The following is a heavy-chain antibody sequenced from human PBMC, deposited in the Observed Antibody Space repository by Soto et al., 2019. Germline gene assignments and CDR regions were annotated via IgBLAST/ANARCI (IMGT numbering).Heavy chain of an antibody. D-gene: IGHD3-22*01. Sequence: EVQLLESGGGLVQPGGPLRLSCAASGFTFNSYAMSWVRQGPGKGLEWVSAISGSGGSTYYADSVMGRFTISRDNSKNTLYLQMNSLRAEDTAVYYCAKPPNYYDSSGYDSWGQGSLVTVSS. CDR3: AKPPNYYDSSGYDS. V-gene: IGHV3-23*01. CDR2: ISGSGGST. CDR1: GFTFNSYA. J-gene: IGHJ5*01.